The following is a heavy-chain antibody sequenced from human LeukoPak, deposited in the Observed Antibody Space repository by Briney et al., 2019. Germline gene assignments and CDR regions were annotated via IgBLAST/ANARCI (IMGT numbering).Heavy chain of an antibody. CDR2: IYTSGST. V-gene: IGHV4-61*02. CDR3: ARAPLSGAYYFDY. J-gene: IGHJ4*02. CDR1: GGSISSGSYY. D-gene: IGHD3-10*01. Sequence: PSETLSLTCTVSGGSISSGSYYWSWIRQPAGKGLEWIGRIYTSGSTNYNPSLKSRVTISVDTSKNQFSLKLSSVTAADTAVYYCARAPLSGAYYFDYWGQGTLVTVSS.